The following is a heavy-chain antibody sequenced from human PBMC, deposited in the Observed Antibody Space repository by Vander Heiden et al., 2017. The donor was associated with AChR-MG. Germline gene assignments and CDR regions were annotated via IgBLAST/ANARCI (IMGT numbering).Heavy chain of an antibody. Sequence: QVQLVQSGAEVKQPGSSVKVSCKASGGTFSSYAISWVRQAPGQGLEWMGGIIPIFGTANYAQKFQGRVTITADESTSTAYMELSSLRSEDTAVYYCARGPAGDYDSSGYYGWYFDLWGRGTLVTVSS. J-gene: IGHJ2*01. CDR3: ARGPAGDYDSSGYYGWYFDL. V-gene: IGHV1-69*01. D-gene: IGHD3-22*01. CDR2: IIPIFGTA. CDR1: GGTFSSYA.